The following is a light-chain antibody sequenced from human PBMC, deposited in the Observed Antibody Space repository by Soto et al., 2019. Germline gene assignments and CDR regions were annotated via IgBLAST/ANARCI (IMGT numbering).Light chain of an antibody. CDR2: GAS. CDR3: QQYNIYPLT. CDR1: QDINSY. V-gene: IGKV1D-16*01. J-gene: IGKJ4*01. Sequence: DVQMTQSPSSLSASVGDRVTITCRASQDINSYLAWYQQKPGNAPKSLIYGASSLQTGCPSRFSGSESRTDFTLTISNLQPEDAATYYCQQYNIYPLTFGGGTKVEIK.